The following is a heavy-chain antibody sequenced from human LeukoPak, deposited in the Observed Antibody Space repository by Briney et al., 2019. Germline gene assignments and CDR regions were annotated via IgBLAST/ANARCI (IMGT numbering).Heavy chain of an antibody. V-gene: IGHV3-53*01. CDR3: ARDLAVAGIDAFDI. Sequence: GGSLRLSCAASGFTVSSNYMSWVRQAPGKGLEWVSVIYSGGSTYYADSVKGRFTISRDNSKNTLYLQMNSLRAEDTAVYYCARDLAVAGIDAFDIWGQGTMVTVSS. D-gene: IGHD6-19*01. J-gene: IGHJ3*02. CDR1: GFTVSSNY. CDR2: IYSGGST.